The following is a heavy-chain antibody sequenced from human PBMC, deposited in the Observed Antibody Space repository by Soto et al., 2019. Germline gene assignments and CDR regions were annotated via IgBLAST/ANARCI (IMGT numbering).Heavy chain of an antibody. CDR1: GYTFTGYY. J-gene: IGHJ5*02. V-gene: IGHV1-2*04. Sequence: ASVKVSCKASGYTFTGYYMHWVRQAPGQGLEWMGWINPNSGGTNYAQKFQGWVTMTRDTSISTAYMELSRLRSDDTAVYYCARGDTVVPAAPESVHDGLRSGNWFDPWGQGTLVTVSS. D-gene: IGHD2-2*01. CDR3: ARGDTVVPAAPESVHDGLRSGNWFDP. CDR2: INPNSGGT.